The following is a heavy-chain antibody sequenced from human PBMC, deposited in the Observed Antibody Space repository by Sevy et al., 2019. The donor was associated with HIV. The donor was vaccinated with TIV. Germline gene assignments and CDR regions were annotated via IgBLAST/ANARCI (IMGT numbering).Heavy chain of an antibody. V-gene: IGHV3-23*01. D-gene: IGHD3-10*01. CDR3: AKDLSDVYYYGSYAAVDY. CDR1: GIAFSTYA. CDR2: ISASGYST. Sequence: GGSLRLSCAASGIAFSTYAMFWVRQAPGKGLEWVSSISASGYSTYYADSVKGRFTLSRDNSKNTREMEMNSLRADDTAVYYWAKDLSDVYYYGSYAAVDYWGQGTLVTVSS. J-gene: IGHJ4*02.